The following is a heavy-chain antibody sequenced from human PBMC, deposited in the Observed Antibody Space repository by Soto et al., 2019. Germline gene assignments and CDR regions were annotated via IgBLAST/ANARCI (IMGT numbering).Heavy chain of an antibody. Sequence: LRLSCAASGFTFSSYAMSWVRQAPGKGLEWVSAISGSGGSTYYPDSVKGRFTISRDNSKNTLYLQMNSLRAEDTALYYCAKDVRGGYYGSFDFWGQGAPVTVSS. CDR3: AKDVRGGYYGSFDF. CDR2: ISGSGGST. J-gene: IGHJ4*02. V-gene: IGHV3-23*01. D-gene: IGHD3-22*01. CDR1: GFTFSSYA.